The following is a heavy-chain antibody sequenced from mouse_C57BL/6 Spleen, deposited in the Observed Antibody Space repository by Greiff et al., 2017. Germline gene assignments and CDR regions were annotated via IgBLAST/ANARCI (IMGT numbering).Heavy chain of an antibody. CDR2: ISYDGSN. CDR3: ASNYGSSLTFDY. J-gene: IGHJ2*01. Sequence: EVQLQQSGPGLVKPSQSLSLTCSVTGYSITSGYYWNWIRQFPGNKLEWMGYISYDGSNNYNPSLKNRISITRDTSKNQFFLKLNSVTTEDTATYYCASNYGSSLTFDYWGQGTTLTVSS. CDR1: GYSITSGYY. D-gene: IGHD1-1*01. V-gene: IGHV3-6*01.